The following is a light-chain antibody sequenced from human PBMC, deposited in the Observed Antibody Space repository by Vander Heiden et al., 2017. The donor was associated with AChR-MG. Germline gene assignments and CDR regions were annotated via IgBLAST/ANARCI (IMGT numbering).Light chain of an antibody. CDR1: QSVSSY. J-gene: IGKJ4*01. Sequence: EIVFTQSPATLSLSPGERATLSCRASQSVSSYLAWYQQKVGQAPRLLIYDASNRATGIPARFSGSGSGTDFTLTISSLEPEDFAVYYCQQRSNWPLTFGGGTKVEIK. V-gene: IGKV3-11*01. CDR3: QQRSNWPLT. CDR2: DAS.